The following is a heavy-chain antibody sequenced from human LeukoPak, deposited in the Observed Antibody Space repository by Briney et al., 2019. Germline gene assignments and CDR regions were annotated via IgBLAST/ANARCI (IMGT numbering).Heavy chain of an antibody. J-gene: IGHJ4*02. Sequence: ASVKVSGKASGYTFTSYDINWARQATGQGLEWMGWVNPNSGHTGYAQKFQGRVTMTRNTSISTAYMELSSLRSEDTAVYYCARGAPGSYCSGGSCPYFDYWGQGTLVSVSS. D-gene: IGHD2-15*01. CDR1: GYTFTSYD. CDR3: ARGAPGSYCSGGSCPYFDY. V-gene: IGHV1-8*01. CDR2: VNPNSGHT.